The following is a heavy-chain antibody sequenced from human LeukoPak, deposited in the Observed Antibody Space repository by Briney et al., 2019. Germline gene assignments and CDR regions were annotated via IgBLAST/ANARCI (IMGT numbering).Heavy chain of an antibody. Sequence: PGGSLRLSCAASGFTFSTYAMNWVRQAPGKGLEWVSVVSGGGATTNYADSVKGRFTISRDNSKNTVYLQMNGLRAEDTAVYYCAKDIAVAGTTFDYWGQGTLVTVSS. CDR2: VSGGGATT. CDR3: AKDIAVAGTTFDY. J-gene: IGHJ4*02. D-gene: IGHD6-19*01. CDR1: GFTFSTYA. V-gene: IGHV3-23*01.